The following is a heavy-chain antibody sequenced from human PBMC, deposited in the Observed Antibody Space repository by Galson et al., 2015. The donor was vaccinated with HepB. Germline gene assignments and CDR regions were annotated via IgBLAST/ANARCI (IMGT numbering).Heavy chain of an antibody. V-gene: IGHV3-30*04. CDR3: TVGYGGYDAFDY. CDR1: GFTFSSYA. Sequence: SLRLSCAASGFTFSSYAMHWVRQAPGKGLEWVAVISYDGSNKYYADSVKGRFTISRDNSKNTLYLQMNSLRAEDTAVYYYTVGYGGYDAFDYWGQGTLVTVSS. D-gene: IGHD5-12*01. CDR2: ISYDGSNK. J-gene: IGHJ4*02.